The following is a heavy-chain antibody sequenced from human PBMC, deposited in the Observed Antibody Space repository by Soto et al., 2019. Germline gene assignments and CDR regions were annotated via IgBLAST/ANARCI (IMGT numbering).Heavy chain of an antibody. CDR2: INPANQNT. Sequence: QVQLVQSGTEVKRPGASVKVSCKASGYTFSNYGVSWMRQAPGQGLELVGWINPANQNTNYEQKFQDRVSMTADTSTSTAYMELRGLRSDDTAVYYFARVKFGDPVDFWGQGTLVTVSS. J-gene: IGHJ4*02. D-gene: IGHD2-21*02. CDR3: ARVKFGDPVDF. CDR1: GYTFSNYG. V-gene: IGHV1-18*01.